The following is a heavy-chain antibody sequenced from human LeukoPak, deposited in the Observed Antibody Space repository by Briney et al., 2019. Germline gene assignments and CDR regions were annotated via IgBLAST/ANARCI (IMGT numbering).Heavy chain of an antibody. J-gene: IGHJ4*02. Sequence: SETLSLTCAVSGGSISSSNWWSWVRQPPGKGLEWIGEIYHSGSTNYNPSLKSRVTISVDTSKNQFSLKLSSVTAADTAVYYCARKSPRPGGAMTPQHTMVRGVPRPYFDYWGQGTLVTVSS. CDR3: ARKSPRPGGAMTPQHTMVRGVPRPYFDY. D-gene: IGHD3-10*01. CDR1: GGSISSSNW. V-gene: IGHV4-4*02. CDR2: IYHSGST.